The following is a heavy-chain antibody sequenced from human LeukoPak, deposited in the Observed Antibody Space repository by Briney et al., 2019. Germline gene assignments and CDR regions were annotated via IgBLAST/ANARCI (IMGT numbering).Heavy chain of an antibody. J-gene: IGHJ6*02. CDR2: IHWNGGST. CDR3: ARDWYSSGWAYGMDV. Sequence: GGSLRLSCAASGFPLDDYGMSWVRQVPGKGLEWVSGIHWNGGSTGYAESVKGRFTISRDNAKNSLYLQMYSLRVEDTALYHCARDWYSSGWAYGMDVWGLGTTVTVSS. D-gene: IGHD6-19*01. CDR1: GFPLDDYG. V-gene: IGHV3-20*01.